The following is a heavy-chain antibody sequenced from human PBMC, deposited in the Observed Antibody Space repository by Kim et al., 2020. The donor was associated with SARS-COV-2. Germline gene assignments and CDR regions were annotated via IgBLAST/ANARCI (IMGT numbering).Heavy chain of an antibody. D-gene: IGHD3-16*02. CDR1: GFSFSDYE. J-gene: IGHJ4*02. V-gene: IGHV3-48*03. Sequence: GGSLRLSCEASGFSFSDYELSWVRQAPGKGPEWISYISIVDTTMYFSDSVKGRFTISRDNAKNSLYLHMNSLRAEDTALYYCARGGIGYRYYFDHWGQGTVVTVS. CDR3: ARGGIGYRYYFDH. CDR2: ISIVDTTM.